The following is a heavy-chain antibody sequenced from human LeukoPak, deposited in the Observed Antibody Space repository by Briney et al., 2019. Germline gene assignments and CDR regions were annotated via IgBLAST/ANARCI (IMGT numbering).Heavy chain of an antibody. CDR3: ARSPYYGSGSYYLDY. CDR1: GYTFTGYY. V-gene: IGHV1-2*02. Sequence: GASVKVSCKASGYTFTGYYMHWVRQAPGQGLEWMGWINPNSGGTNYAQKFQGRVTMTRDTSFSTAYMELSRLRSDDTAVYYCARSPYYGSGSYYLDYWGQGTLVTVSS. D-gene: IGHD3-10*01. CDR2: INPNSGGT. J-gene: IGHJ4*02.